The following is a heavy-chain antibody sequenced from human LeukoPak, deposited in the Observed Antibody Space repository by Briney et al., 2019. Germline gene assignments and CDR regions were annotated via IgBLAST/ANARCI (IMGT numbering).Heavy chain of an antibody. CDR2: ISSSSSYI. Sequence: GGSLRLSCAASGFTFSSYSMNWVRQAPGKGLEWVSSISSSSSYIYYADSEKGRFTISRDNAKNSLYLQMNSLRAEDTAVYYCARDQDVVVPAATDYWGQGTLVTVSS. CDR3: ARDQDVVVPAATDY. CDR1: GFTFSSYS. J-gene: IGHJ4*02. D-gene: IGHD2-2*01. V-gene: IGHV3-21*01.